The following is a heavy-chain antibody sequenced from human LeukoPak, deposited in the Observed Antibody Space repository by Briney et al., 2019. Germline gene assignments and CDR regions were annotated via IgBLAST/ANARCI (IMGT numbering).Heavy chain of an antibody. CDR3: ARRIYNYAGDY. CDR1: GYSFTTYW. CDR2: IYPVDSDT. D-gene: IGHD5-18*01. V-gene: IGHV5-51*01. J-gene: IGHJ4*02. Sequence: GESLKISCKGSGYSFTTYWIGWVRPMPGKGLEWMGIIYPVDSDTRYSPSFQGQVTISADKSISTAYLQWSSLKASDTAMYYCARRIYNYAGDYWGQGTLVTVSS.